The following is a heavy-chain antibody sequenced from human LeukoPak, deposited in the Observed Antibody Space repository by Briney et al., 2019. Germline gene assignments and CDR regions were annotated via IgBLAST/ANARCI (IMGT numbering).Heavy chain of an antibody. Sequence: GGSLRLSCAASGFTFSDYYMSWIRQAPGKGLEWVSYISSSSSYTNYADSVKGRFTISRDNATNSLYLQMNSLRAEDTAVYYCARDRGKGLNWFDPWGQGTLVTVSS. D-gene: IGHD3-10*01. V-gene: IGHV3-11*06. CDR2: ISSSSSYT. J-gene: IGHJ5*02. CDR1: GFTFSDYY. CDR3: ARDRGKGLNWFDP.